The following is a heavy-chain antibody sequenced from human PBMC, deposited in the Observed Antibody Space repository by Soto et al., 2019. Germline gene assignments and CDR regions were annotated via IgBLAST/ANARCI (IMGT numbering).Heavy chain of an antibody. D-gene: IGHD5-12*01. V-gene: IGHV4-59*01. CDR2: IHYNGNT. Sequence: SETLSLTCTVSGESISAYSWSWVRQTPGKGLEWIGNIHYNGNTKYNPSLKSRVSMSVDTSKNQFSLRLISVTAADTAKYFCAREGNLGRWLQPLDFWGQGTLVTVSS. CDR3: AREGNLGRWLQPLDF. J-gene: IGHJ4*02. CDR1: GESISAYS.